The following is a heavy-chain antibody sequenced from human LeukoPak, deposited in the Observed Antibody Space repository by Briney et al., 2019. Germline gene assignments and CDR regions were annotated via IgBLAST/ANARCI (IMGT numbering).Heavy chain of an antibody. CDR2: ISAYNGNT. D-gene: IGHD1-7*01. CDR3: ARVTRGTNWNYGGPDY. CDR1: GYTFTSYD. Sequence: ASVKVSCKASGYTFTSYDINWVRQATGQGLEWMGWISAYNGNTNYAQKFQGRVTMTRDMSTSTVYMELSSLRSEDTAVYYCARVTRGTNWNYGGPDYWGQGTLVTVSS. J-gene: IGHJ4*02. V-gene: IGHV1-18*01.